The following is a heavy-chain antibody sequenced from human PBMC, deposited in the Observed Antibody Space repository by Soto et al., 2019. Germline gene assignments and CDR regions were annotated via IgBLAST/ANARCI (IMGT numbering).Heavy chain of an antibody. D-gene: IGHD2-15*01. CDR3: ASEYCSGGSCHGDY. CDR1: GGTFSSYA. Sequence: SVKVPCKASGGTFSSYAISWVRQAPGQGLEWMGGIIPIFGTANYAQKFQGRVTITADESTSTAYMELSSLRSEDTAVYYCASEYCSGGSCHGDYWGQGTLVTVSS. V-gene: IGHV1-69*13. J-gene: IGHJ4*02. CDR2: IIPIFGTA.